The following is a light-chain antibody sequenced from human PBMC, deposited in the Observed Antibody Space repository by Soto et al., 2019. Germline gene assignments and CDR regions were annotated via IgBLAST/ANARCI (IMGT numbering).Light chain of an antibody. CDR3: QERSNWPLT. V-gene: IGKV3-11*01. Sequence: EIVLTQSPATLSLSPGERATLSCRASQSVSSYLAWYQQEPGQAPRLLIYTASNRATGLPARFSGSWSGTDFTLTISSLEPEDFAVYYCQERSNWPLTFGGGTKVEIK. CDR2: TAS. J-gene: IGKJ4*01. CDR1: QSVSSY.